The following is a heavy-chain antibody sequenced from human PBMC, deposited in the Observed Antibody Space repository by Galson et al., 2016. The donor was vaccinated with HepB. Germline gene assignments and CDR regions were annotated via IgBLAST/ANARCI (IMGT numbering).Heavy chain of an antibody. D-gene: IGHD2-15*01. V-gene: IGHV5-51*01. CDR1: GYSFTTFW. CDR2: IYSGDSET. Sequence: QSGAEVKKSGESLQISCTGSGYSFTTFWIGWVRQMPGKGLELMGLIYSGDSETKYNPSFQGQVTISVDKSTSPAYLQWNSLKASDTAMYYCARPARGYCSGGTCPHPGYFDLWGRGTLVTVSS. CDR3: ARPARGYCSGGTCPHPGYFDL. J-gene: IGHJ2*01.